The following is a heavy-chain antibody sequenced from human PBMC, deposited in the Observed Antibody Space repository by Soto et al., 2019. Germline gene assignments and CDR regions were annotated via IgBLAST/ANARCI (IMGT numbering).Heavy chain of an antibody. CDR1: GGTFSSYA. CDR3: ARRDYVWGSYRYMAPDAFDI. Sequence: SVKVSFKASGGTFSSYAISWLRQAPGQGLEWMGGIIPIFGTANYAQKFQGRVTITADKSTSTAYMELSSLRSEDTAVYYCARRDYVWGSYRYMAPDAFDIWGQGTMVTVSS. V-gene: IGHV1-69*06. J-gene: IGHJ3*02. CDR2: IIPIFGTA. D-gene: IGHD3-16*02.